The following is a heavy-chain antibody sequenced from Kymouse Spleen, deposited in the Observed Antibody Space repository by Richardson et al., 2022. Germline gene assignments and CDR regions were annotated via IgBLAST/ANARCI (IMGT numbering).Heavy chain of an antibody. Sequence: QVQLVESGGGVVQPGRSLRLSCAASGFTFSSYGMHWVRQAPGKGLEWVAVISYDGSNKYYADSVKGRFTISRDNSKNTLYLQMNSLRAEDTAVYYCAKGGVRFLEWLLPFDYWGQGTLVTVSS. V-gene: IGHV3-30*18. CDR3: AKGGVRFLEWLLPFDY. CDR1: GFTFSSYG. CDR2: ISYDGSNK. D-gene: IGHD3-3*01. J-gene: IGHJ4*02.